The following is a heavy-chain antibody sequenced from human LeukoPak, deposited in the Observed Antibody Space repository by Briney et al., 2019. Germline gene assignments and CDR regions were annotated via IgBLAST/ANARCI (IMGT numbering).Heavy chain of an antibody. CDR2: ISSSSSYT. J-gene: IGHJ4*02. Sequence: PGGSLRLSCAASGFTFSDYYMSWIRQAPGKGLEWVSYISSSSSYTNYADFVKGRFTISRDNAKNSLYLQMNSLRAEDTAVYYCARDNDGSGSYWFDYWGQGTLVTVSS. D-gene: IGHD3-10*01. CDR3: ARDNDGSGSYWFDY. V-gene: IGHV3-11*06. CDR1: GFTFSDYY.